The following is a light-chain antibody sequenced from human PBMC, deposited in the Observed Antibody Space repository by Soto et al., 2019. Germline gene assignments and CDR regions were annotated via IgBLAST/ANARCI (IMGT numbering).Light chain of an antibody. CDR2: DAS. CDR1: QSVSSY. Sequence: EVVFTQSPSTLSLSPGERATLSCRASQSVSSYLAWYQQKPGQAPRLLIYDASNRATGIPARFSGSGSGTDFTLTISRLEPEDFALYYCQQYGASPITFGQGTRLEIK. J-gene: IGKJ5*01. CDR3: QQYGASPIT. V-gene: IGKV3-11*01.